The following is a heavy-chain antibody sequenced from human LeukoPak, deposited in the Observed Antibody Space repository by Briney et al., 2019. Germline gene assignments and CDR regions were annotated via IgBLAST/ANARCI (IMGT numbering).Heavy chain of an antibody. J-gene: IGHJ6*02. Sequence: SQTLSLTCAISGDSVSSNSAAWNWLRQSPSRGLEWLGRTYYRSRWINDYAESVKSRITINPDASKNQFSLQLNSVTPEDTAVYYCARAGDKLGYYYYYGMDVWGQGTTVTVSS. CDR1: GDSVSSNSAA. D-gene: IGHD4-23*01. CDR2: TYYRSRWIN. V-gene: IGHV6-1*01. CDR3: ARAGDKLGYYYYYGMDV.